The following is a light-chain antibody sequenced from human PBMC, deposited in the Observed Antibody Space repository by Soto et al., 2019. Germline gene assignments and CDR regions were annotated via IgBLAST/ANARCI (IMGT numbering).Light chain of an antibody. Sequence: DIQMTQSPSSLSASVGDRVTISCRASQTISTFLNWYQQKPGTAPRLLIYRASSVHSGLPPRFSGSGSGRDFTLTISSLRPEDLATYFCQQSYSSPPWTFGQGTKVDIK. CDR3: QQSYSSPPWT. V-gene: IGKV1-39*01. CDR1: QTISTF. J-gene: IGKJ1*01. CDR2: RAS.